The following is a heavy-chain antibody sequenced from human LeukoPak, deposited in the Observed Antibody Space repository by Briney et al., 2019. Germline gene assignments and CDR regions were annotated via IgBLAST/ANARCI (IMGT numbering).Heavy chain of an antibody. CDR2: IHYGVSS. CDR3: ARAESNWFDP. Sequence: SETLSLTCTVSDGSISSSRYYWSWIRQLPGKGLEWIGYIHYGVSSYYNPSLKSRATISVDASKNQFSLKLSSATAADTAVYYCARAESNWFDPWGQGTLVTVSS. V-gene: IGHV4-31*03. J-gene: IGHJ5*02. CDR1: DGSISSSRYY.